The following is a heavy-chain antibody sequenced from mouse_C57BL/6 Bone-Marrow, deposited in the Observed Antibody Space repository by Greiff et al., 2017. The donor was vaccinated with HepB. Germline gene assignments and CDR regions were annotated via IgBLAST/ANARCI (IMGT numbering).Heavy chain of an antibody. CDR3: ASGAWFAY. J-gene: IGHJ3*01. CDR2: IYPGSGST. CDR1: GYTFTSYW. V-gene: IGHV1-55*01. Sequence: QVQLQLPGAELVKPGASVKMSCKASGYTFTSYWITWVKQRPGQGLAWIGDIYPGSGSTNYNEKFKSKATLTADKSSSTAYMQFSSLKSEDSAIYYCASGAWFAYWGQGTPVTVTA.